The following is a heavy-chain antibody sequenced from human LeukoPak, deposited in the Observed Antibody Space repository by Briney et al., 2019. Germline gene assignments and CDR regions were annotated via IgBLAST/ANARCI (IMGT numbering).Heavy chain of an antibody. J-gene: IGHJ5*02. CDR3: ARASSHSGYEDNWFAP. V-gene: IGHV3-74*01. Sequence: GGSLRLSCAASGFTFSRYGMHWVRQAPGKGLVWVSRINSDGSSTNYADSVKGRFTISRDNAKNTLYLQMNSLRAEDTALYFCARASSHSGYEDNWFAPWGQGTLVTVSS. CDR1: GFTFSRYG. CDR2: INSDGSST. D-gene: IGHD5-12*01.